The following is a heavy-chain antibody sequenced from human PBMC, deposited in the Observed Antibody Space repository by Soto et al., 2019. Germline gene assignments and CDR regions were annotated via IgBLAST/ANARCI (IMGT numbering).Heavy chain of an antibody. CDR2: IIPIFGTA. CDR1: GGTFSSYA. D-gene: IGHD5-12*01. CDR3: ARDRGRDGYNYFDY. Sequence: EASVKVSCKASGGTFSSYAISWVRQAPGQGLEWMGGIIPIFGTANYAQKFQGRVTITADESTSTAYMELSSLRSEDTAVYYCARDRGRDGYNYFDYWGQGTLVTVSS. V-gene: IGHV1-69*13. J-gene: IGHJ4*02.